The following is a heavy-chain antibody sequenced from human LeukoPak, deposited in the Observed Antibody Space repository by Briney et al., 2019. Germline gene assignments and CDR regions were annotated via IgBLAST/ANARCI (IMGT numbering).Heavy chain of an antibody. V-gene: IGHV4-4*07. CDR2: IYTSGST. CDR3: AREDIVVVPAAQNYYYYYYMDV. D-gene: IGHD2-2*01. J-gene: IGHJ6*03. CDR1: GGSISSYY. Sequence: PSETLSLTCTVSGGSISSYYWSRIRQPAGKGLEWIGRIYTSGSTNYNPSLKSRVTMSVDTSKNQFSLKLSSVTAADTAVYYCAREDIVVVPAAQNYYYYYYMDVWGKGTTVTVSS.